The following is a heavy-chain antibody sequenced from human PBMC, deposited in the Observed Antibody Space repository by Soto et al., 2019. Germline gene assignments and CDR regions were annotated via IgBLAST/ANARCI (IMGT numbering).Heavy chain of an antibody. J-gene: IGHJ5*02. V-gene: IGHV1-18*01. D-gene: IGHD6-19*01. CDR1: GYTFTSYG. CDR3: ARPVAVADTFPWFDP. Sequence: QVQLVQSGAEVKKPGASVKVSCKASGYTFTSYGISWVRQAPGQGLEWMGWISAYNGNTNYAQKLQGRVTMTTDTSTSTAYMELRGVRSDDTAVYYCARPVAVADTFPWFDPWGQGTLVTVSS. CDR2: ISAYNGNT.